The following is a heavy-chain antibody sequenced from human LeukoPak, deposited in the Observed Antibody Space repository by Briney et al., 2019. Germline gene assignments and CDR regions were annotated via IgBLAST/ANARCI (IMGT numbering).Heavy chain of an antibody. D-gene: IGHD3-3*01. J-gene: IGHJ4*02. CDR2: IVVGSGNT. V-gene: IGHV1-58*01. Sequence: GASVKVSCKASGFTFTSSAVQWVRQARGQRLEWIGWIVVGSGNTNYAQKFQERVTITRDMSTSTAYMELSGLRSEGTAVYYCAATPPNYDFWSGGFDYWGQGTLVTVSS. CDR3: AATPPNYDFWSGGFDY. CDR1: GFTFTSSA.